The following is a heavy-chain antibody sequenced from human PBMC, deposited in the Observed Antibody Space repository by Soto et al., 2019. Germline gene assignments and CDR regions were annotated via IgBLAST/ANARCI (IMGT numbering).Heavy chain of an antibody. Sequence: PSETLSLTCTVSGGSLSSGDYYRSWISQPPGKGLEWIGYIYYSGSTYYNPSLKSRVTISVDTSKNQFSLKLSSVTAADTAVYYCARVRAHSGGDCYYLLHYFDYWGQGTLDTVPQ. CDR1: GGSLSSGDYY. CDR3: ARVRAHSGGDCYYLLHYFDY. D-gene: IGHD2-21*02. V-gene: IGHV4-30-4*08. CDR2: IYYSGST. J-gene: IGHJ4*02.